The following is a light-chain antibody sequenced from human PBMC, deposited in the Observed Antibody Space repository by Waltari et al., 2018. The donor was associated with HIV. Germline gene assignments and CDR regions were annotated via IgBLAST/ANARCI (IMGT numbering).Light chain of an antibody. J-gene: IGKJ1*01. CDR1: QGIRSD. CDR2: AAS. V-gene: IGKV1-17*01. Sequence: IQLTPSPSSLSASVGDRVNIPCRARQGIRSDLGWYQQKPGKAPNRRIYAASSWQRGVPSRFSRSGSGTEFTLTSGSPQPEDFATYDGLQQKSVPGTFGQGTKVEIK. CDR3: LQQKSVPGT.